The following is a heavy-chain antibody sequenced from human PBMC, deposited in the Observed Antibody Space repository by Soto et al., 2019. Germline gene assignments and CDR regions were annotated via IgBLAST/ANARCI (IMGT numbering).Heavy chain of an antibody. CDR3: ARQTRITMIVVVITGHDAFDI. CDR1: GGSISSGGYY. Sequence: PSETLSLTCTVSGGSISSGGYYWSWVRQHPGKGLEWIGYIYYSGSTYYNPSLKSRVTISVDTSKNQFSLKLSSVTAADTAVYYCARQTRITMIVVVITGHDAFDIWGQGTMVTVSS. D-gene: IGHD3-22*01. V-gene: IGHV4-31*03. J-gene: IGHJ3*02. CDR2: IYYSGST.